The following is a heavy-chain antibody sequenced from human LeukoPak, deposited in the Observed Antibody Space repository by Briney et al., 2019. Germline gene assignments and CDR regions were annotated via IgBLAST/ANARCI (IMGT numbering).Heavy chain of an antibody. CDR1: GGSISSYY. D-gene: IGHD3-16*01. CDR3: ARGGGSWIVWDY. CDR2: IYYSGST. V-gene: IGHV4-59*01. J-gene: IGHJ4*02. Sequence: SETLSLTCTVSGGSISSYYWSWIRQPPGKGLEWIGYIYYSGSTNYNPSLKSRVHISVDTSKNQFSLKLSSVTAADTAVYYCARGGGSWIVWDYWGQGTLVTVSS.